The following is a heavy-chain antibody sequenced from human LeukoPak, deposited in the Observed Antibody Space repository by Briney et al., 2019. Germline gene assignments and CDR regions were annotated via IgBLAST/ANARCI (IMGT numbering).Heavy chain of an antibody. V-gene: IGHV3-23*01. J-gene: IGHJ6*02. CDR1: GFTFSSYA. CDR3: AKDLPRGSTSYYYYYGMDV. CDR2: ISGSGGST. D-gene: IGHD2-2*01. Sequence: GGSLRLSCAASGFTFSSYAMSWVRQAPGKGLEWVSAISGSGGSTYYADSVKGRFTISRDNSKNTLYLQMNSLRAEDTAVYYYAKDLPRGSTSYYYYYGMDVWGQGTTVTVSS.